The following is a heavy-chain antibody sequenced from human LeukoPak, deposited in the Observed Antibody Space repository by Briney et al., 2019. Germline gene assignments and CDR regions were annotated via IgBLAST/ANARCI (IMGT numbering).Heavy chain of an antibody. J-gene: IGHJ3*01. CDR3: ARRTPRCGGTCYDAFDV. CDR1: GYTFIDYD. D-gene: IGHD2-21*01. Sequence: ASVKVSCKASGYTFIDYDINWARQAPGQGLEWMGLMSPHNGHTEYARNFQGRVTMTRDTSTGTAYMELRSLRSEDTAVYYCARRTPRCGGTCYDAFDVWGQGTMVTVSS. CDR2: MSPHNGHT. V-gene: IGHV1-8*01.